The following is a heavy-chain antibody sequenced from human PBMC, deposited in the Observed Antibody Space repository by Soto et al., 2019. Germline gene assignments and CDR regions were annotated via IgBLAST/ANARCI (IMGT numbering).Heavy chain of an antibody. D-gene: IGHD5-12*01. CDR1: GFSLRTRGVA. V-gene: IGHV2-5*02. Sequence: QITLKESGPTLVKPTQTLTLTFTFSGFSLRTRGVAVGWFRQPPGKALEWLALIYWDEDKWYSPSLKSMLTIADDTSKNQVVLTMTNVDPVDTATYYCAHRPRGYAYYFDYWGQGILVTVSS. CDR2: IYWDEDK. J-gene: IGHJ4*02. CDR3: AHRPRGYAYYFDY.